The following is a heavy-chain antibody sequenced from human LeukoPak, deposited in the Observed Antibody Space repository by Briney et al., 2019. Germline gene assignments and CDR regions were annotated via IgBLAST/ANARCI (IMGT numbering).Heavy chain of an antibody. CDR2: IIPIFGTA. V-gene: IGHV1-69*13. D-gene: IGHD5-24*01. CDR3: ARVGRWLQFSRSALDI. CDR1: GGTFSSYA. Sequence: SVKVSCKASGGTFSSYAISWVRQAPGQGLEWMGGIIPIFGTANYAQKFQGRVTITADESTSTAYMELSSLRSEDTAVYYCARVGRWLQFSRSALDIWGQGTMVTVSS. J-gene: IGHJ3*02.